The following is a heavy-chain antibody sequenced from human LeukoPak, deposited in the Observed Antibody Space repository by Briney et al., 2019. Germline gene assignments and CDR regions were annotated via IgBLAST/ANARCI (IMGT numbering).Heavy chain of an antibody. CDR3: AKDGGGYKGSFDI. Sequence: PGGSLRLSCAGSGFTFIGYAMSWVRQAPGRGLEWASSIIGSGLITYYADSVKGRFTISRDNSKNTLYLQMNSLRAEDTAIYYCAKDGGGYKGSFDIWGQGTVVTVSS. V-gene: IGHV3-23*01. CDR2: IIGSGLIT. J-gene: IGHJ3*02. D-gene: IGHD5-24*01. CDR1: GFTFIGYA.